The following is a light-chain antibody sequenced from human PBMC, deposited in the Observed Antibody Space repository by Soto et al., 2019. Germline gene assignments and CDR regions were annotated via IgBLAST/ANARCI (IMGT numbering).Light chain of an antibody. CDR1: QTVTSNN. J-gene: IGKJ1*01. CDR3: QQYGRSPRT. CDR2: GAS. V-gene: IGKV3-20*01. Sequence: EIVLTQSPGTLSLSPGERATLSCRASQTVTSNNLAWYQQKPGQAPKVLIYGASTRATGIPDRFSGSESGTDFTLTISRLEPEDFAVYYCQQYGRSPRTFGQGTKVEIK.